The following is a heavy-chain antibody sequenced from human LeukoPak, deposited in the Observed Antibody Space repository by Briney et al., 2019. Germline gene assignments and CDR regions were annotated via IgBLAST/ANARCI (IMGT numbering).Heavy chain of an antibody. J-gene: IGHJ3*02. V-gene: IGHV4-59*12. CDR3: ARDLNDYGDYENAFDI. Sequence: PSETLSLTCTVSGGSISSYYWSWIRQPPGKGLEWIGYIYYSGSTNYNPSLKSRVTISVDTSKNQFSLKLSSVTAADTAVYYCARDLNDYGDYENAFDIWGQGTMVTVSS. CDR2: IYYSGST. CDR1: GGSISSYY. D-gene: IGHD4-17*01.